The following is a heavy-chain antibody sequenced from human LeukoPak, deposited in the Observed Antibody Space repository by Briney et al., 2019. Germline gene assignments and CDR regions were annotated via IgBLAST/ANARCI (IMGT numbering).Heavy chain of an antibody. J-gene: IGHJ4*02. Sequence: ASVKVSCKASGYTFTNYYIHWVRQAPGQGLEWMGIINPSGGSTNFAQKFQGRVTMTTDTSTITVYMELSSLRSEDTAVYYCARDALTMVRGVTSYWGQGTLVTVSS. V-gene: IGHV1-46*01. CDR1: GYTFTNYY. CDR2: INPSGGST. D-gene: IGHD3-10*01. CDR3: ARDALTMVRGVTSY.